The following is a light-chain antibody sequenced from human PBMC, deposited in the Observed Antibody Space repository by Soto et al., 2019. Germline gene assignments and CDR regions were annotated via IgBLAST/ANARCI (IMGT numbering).Light chain of an antibody. Sequence: EIVLTQSPATLSLSPGERATLSCRASQSVSSDLAWYQHKPGQALRLLIYGASSRATGIPDRFSGSGSGTDFTLTISRLEPEDFAVYYCQQYGTSPITFGQGTRLEI. V-gene: IGKV3-20*01. CDR1: QSVSSD. CDR3: QQYGTSPIT. J-gene: IGKJ5*01. CDR2: GAS.